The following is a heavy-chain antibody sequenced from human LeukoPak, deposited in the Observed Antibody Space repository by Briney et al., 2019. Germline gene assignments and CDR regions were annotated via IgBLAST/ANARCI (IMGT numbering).Heavy chain of an antibody. CDR2: MNPNSGNT. J-gene: IGHJ5*02. CDR3: ARGPSRDYGSGSSWFDP. V-gene: IGHV1-8*01. CDR1: GYTFTTYD. D-gene: IGHD3-10*01. Sequence: GASVKVSCKASGYTFTTYDINWVRQVTGQGLEWVGWMNPNSGNTGYAQKIQDRVTMTRNTSINTAYMELSSLRSEDTAVYYCARGPSRDYGSGSSWFDPWGQGTLVTVSS.